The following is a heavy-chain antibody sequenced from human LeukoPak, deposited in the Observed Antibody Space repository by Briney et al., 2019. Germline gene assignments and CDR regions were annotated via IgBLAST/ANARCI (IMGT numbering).Heavy chain of an antibody. CDR1: GGSIRSYY. Sequence: PSETLSLTCSVTGGSIRSYYWSWIRQPPGKGLEWIGHISYSGSTNYNPSLKSRVTISVDTSKNQFSLKLSSVTAADTAVYYCAREAVYDFWSGYPDNRFDYWGQGTLVTVSS. V-gene: IGHV4-59*12. J-gene: IGHJ4*02. CDR3: AREAVYDFWSGYPDNRFDY. CDR2: ISYSGST. D-gene: IGHD3-3*01.